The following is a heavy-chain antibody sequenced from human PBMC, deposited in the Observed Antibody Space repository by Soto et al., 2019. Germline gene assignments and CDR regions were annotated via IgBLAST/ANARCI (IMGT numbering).Heavy chain of an antibody. CDR1: GFSLSDTAVG. V-gene: IGHV2-5*01. J-gene: IGHJ4*01. Sequence: QITLKESGPALVTPTQTLTLTCTFSGFSLSDTAVGVGWFRQPPGKALEWLTLIYWNDDNHYSPSLHSRLSIAKDTPKHPVVLRLTNLDPVDTATYSCAHGRGWLFDYLGHGALVTVSS. CDR2: IYWNDDN. CDR3: AHGRGWLFDY. D-gene: IGHD6-19*01.